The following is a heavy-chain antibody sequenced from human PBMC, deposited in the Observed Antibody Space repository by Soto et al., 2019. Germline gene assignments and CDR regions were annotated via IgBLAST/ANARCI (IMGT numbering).Heavy chain of an antibody. CDR1: GFSFSSYS. CDR2: ISSSASHI. CDR3: ARGDTGCCSGGTCYWFDP. V-gene: IGHV3-21*01. J-gene: IGHJ5*02. Sequence: EVQLVESGGGLVKPGGSLRLSCAASGFSFSSYSMNWVRQAPGKGLEWVSSISSSASHINYADSVKGRFTISRDNAKKSQWLKMKSLRAEDAAVYYCARGDTGCCSGGTCYWFDPWGQGTLVTVSS. D-gene: IGHD2-15*01.